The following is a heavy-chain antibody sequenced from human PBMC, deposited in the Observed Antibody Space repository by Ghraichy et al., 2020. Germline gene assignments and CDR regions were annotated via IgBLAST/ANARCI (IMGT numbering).Heavy chain of an antibody. Sequence: GGSLRLSCAASGFTFSSYTVNWVRQAPGKGLEWVSSISSKSGYIYYAESLKGRITISGDDGRNSVYLQINSLRDEDTAVYYCASAQSFYYYGMDVWGQGTTVTVSS. D-gene: IGHD2/OR15-2a*01. V-gene: IGHV3-21*01. CDR3: ASAQSFYYYGMDV. CDR2: ISSKSGYI. J-gene: IGHJ6*02. CDR1: GFTFSSYT.